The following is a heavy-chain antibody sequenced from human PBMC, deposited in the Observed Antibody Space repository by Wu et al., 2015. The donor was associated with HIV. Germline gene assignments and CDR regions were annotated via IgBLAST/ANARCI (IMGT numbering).Heavy chain of an antibody. V-gene: IGHV1-2*06. D-gene: IGHD2-21*01. CDR2: INPNRGAT. J-gene: IGHJ6*03. Sequence: QVQLVQSGAEVKTPGASVKVSCKASGYTFSGHYIHWVRQAPGQGLEWLGRINPNRGATNYAEKFEDRVTMTRDASISTAYMQLNRLRSDDTAVYFCARDLGDDFAVRGFYWYMDVWGRGTAITVSS. CDR3: ARDLGDDFAVRGFYWYMDV. CDR1: GYTFSGHY.